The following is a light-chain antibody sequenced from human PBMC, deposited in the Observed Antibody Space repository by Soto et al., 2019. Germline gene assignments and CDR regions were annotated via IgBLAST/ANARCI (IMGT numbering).Light chain of an antibody. CDR1: QSVSSN. V-gene: IGKV3-15*01. Sequence: EIVMTQSPATLSVSPGERATLSCRASQSVSSNLAWYHQKPGQAPRLLIYGASTKATGIPARFSGSGSATEYTLTSSSLQSKDFAVYYCRQDYSWLLWTFGQGTKVEIK. CDR2: GAS. CDR3: RQDYSWLLWT. J-gene: IGKJ1*01.